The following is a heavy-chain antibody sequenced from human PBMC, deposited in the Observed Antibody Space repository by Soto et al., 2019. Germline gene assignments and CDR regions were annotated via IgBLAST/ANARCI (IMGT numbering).Heavy chain of an antibody. V-gene: IGHV5-51*01. CDR2: IYPGDSDT. CDR3: ARHERSAMAQYYYYYYMDV. CDR1: GYSFTSYW. J-gene: IGHJ6*03. Sequence: GESLKISCKGSGYSFTSYWIGWVRQMPGKGLEWMGIIYPGDSDTRYSPSFQGQVTISADKSISTAYLQWSSLKASDTAMYYWARHERSAMAQYYYYYYMDVWGKGTTVTVSS. D-gene: IGHD5-18*01.